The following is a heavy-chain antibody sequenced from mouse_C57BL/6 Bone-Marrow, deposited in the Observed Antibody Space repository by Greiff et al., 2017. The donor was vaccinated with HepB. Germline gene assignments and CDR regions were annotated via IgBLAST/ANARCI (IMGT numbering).Heavy chain of an antibody. CDR3: ARYYGSSFWYFDV. J-gene: IGHJ1*03. CDR1: GYTFTSYW. V-gene: IGHV1-55*01. Sequence: QVQLQQPGAELVKPGASVKMSCKASGYTFTSYWMTWVKQRPGQGLEWIGDIYPGSGSTNYNEKFKSKATLTVDTSSSTAYMQLSSLTSEDSAVYYCARYYGSSFWYFDVWGTGTTVTVSS. CDR2: IYPGSGST. D-gene: IGHD1-1*01.